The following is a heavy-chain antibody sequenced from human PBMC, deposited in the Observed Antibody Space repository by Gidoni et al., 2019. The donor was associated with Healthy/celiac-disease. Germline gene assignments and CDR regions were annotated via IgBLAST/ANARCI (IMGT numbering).Heavy chain of an antibody. D-gene: IGHD5-12*01. V-gene: IGHV4-34*01. Sequence: QVQLQQWGAGLLKPSETLSLTCAVYGGSFSGYYWSWIRQPPGKGLEWIGEINHSGSTKYNPSLKSRVTISVDTSKNQFSLKLSSVTAADTAVYYCARVRDGGYGLWRLHYYYMDVWGKGTTVTVSS. CDR1: GGSFSGYY. J-gene: IGHJ6*03. CDR2: INHSGST. CDR3: ARVRDGGYGLWRLHYYYMDV.